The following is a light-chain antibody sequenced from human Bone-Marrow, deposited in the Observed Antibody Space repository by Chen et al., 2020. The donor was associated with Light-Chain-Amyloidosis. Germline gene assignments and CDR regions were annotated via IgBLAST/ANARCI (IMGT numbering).Light chain of an antibody. CDR1: SSDVGGDNH. Sequence: QSALTQPASVSGSPGQSLTIPCTVTSSDVGGDNHVSWYQQHPDKAPKLMIYEVTNRPSWVPDRFSGSKSDNTASLTISGLQTEDEADYFCSSYTITNTLVFGSGTRVTVL. V-gene: IGLV2-14*01. CDR2: EVT. J-gene: IGLJ1*01. CDR3: SSYTITNTLV.